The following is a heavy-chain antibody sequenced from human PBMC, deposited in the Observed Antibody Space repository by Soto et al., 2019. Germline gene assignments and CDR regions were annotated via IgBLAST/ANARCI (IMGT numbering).Heavy chain of an antibody. CDR1: GFAFSTYR. D-gene: IGHD3-22*01. CDR2: ISSSSSYI. CDR3: ARYDSSGYYWPYYYYGMDV. Sequence: EVQLVESGGGLVKPGGSLRLSCAASGFAFSTYRMDWVRQAPRKRLKWVSSISSSSSYIYYADSVKGRFTISRDNAKNSLYLQMNSLRAEDTAVYYCARYDSSGYYWPYYYYGMDVWGQGTTVTVSS. V-gene: IGHV3-21*01. J-gene: IGHJ6*02.